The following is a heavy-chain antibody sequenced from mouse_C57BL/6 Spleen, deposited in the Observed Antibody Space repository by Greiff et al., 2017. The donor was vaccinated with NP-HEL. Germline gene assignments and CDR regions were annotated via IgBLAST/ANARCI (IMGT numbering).Heavy chain of an antibody. CDR1: GYAFTNYL. V-gene: IGHV1-54*01. Sequence: QVQLQQSGAELVRPGTSVKVSCKASGYAFTNYLIEWVKQRPGQGLEWIGVINPGSGGTNYNEKFKGKATLTADKSSSTAYMQLSSLTSEDSAVYFCARSLSYYYGSSYGYFDVWGTGTTVTVSS. CDR2: INPGSGGT. CDR3: ARSLSYYYGSSYGYFDV. D-gene: IGHD1-1*01. J-gene: IGHJ1*03.